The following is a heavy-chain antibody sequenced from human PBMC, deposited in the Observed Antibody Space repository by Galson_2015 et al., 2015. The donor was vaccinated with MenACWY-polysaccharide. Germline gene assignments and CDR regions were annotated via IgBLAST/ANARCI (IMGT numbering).Heavy chain of an antibody. D-gene: IGHD3-9*01. CDR1: GGSISGYY. Sequence: SETLSLTCHVSGGSISGYYWSCIRQPAGKGLEWIGRISASGSTNYNPSLKSRVAMSVNTSKNQFSLNLRSVTAADTAVYFCVRDFDSPNGFDIWGQGTMVTVSS. J-gene: IGHJ3*02. V-gene: IGHV4-4*07. CDR2: ISASGST. CDR3: VRDFDSPNGFDI.